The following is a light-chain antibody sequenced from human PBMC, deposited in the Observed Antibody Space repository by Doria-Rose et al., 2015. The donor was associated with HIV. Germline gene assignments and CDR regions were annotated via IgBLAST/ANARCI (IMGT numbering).Light chain of an antibody. CDR1: QSFSSTY. Sequence: TQSPGTLSLSPGERATLSCRASQSFSSTYLAWYQQKPGQAPSLLIYDGSTRATGIPDRFSASGSGTDFTLTINRLEPEDFALYYRHQYGTSWTFGQRTKVEI. CDR3: HQYGTSWT. CDR2: DGS. V-gene: IGKV3-20*01. J-gene: IGKJ1*01.